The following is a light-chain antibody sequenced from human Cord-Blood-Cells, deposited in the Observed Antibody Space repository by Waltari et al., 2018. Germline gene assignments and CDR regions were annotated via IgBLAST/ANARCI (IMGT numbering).Light chain of an antibody. CDR1: QGISSY. CDR2: AAS. V-gene: IGKV1-8*01. J-gene: IGKJ1*01. Sequence: AIRVTQSPSSFSPPTGDRVPITCRASQGISSYLAWYQQKPGKATKLLIYAASTLQSGVPSRFSGSGSGTDFTLTISCLQSEDFATYYCQQYYSYPWTFGQGTKVEVK. CDR3: QQYYSYPWT.